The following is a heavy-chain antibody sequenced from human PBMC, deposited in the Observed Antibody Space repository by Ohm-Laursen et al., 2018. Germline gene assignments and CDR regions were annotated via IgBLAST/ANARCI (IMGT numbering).Heavy chain of an antibody. V-gene: IGHV1-69*13. CDR2: IIPIFGTA. J-gene: IGHJ3*02. CDR3: ARISRVSDAVDI. Sequence: GASVKVSCKTSGGTFSSYSISWVRQAPGQGLEWMGGIIPIFGTANYAQKFQGRVTITADESTSTAYMELSSLRSEDTAVYYCARISRVSDAVDIWGQGTMVTVSS. CDR1: GGTFSSYS.